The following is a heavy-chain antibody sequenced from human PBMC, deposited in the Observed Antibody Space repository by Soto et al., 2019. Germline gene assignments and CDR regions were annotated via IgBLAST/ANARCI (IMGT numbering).Heavy chain of an antibody. CDR3: ARHELSGIYSSSWYHGAFDP. J-gene: IGHJ5*02. D-gene: IGHD6-13*01. CDR2: IYPYGGST. Sequence: PSETLSLTCSVSGDSLGTFYWSWIRQPPGKGLEWVGYIYPYGGSTSYNPSLKSRVTMSADTSKNQFSLKLSSVTAADTAVYYCARHELSGIYSSSWYHGAFDPWGQGTLVTVSS. CDR1: GDSLGTFY. V-gene: IGHV4-59*08.